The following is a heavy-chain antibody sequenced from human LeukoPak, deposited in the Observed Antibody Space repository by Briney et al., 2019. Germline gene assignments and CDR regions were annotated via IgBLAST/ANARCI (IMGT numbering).Heavy chain of an antibody. V-gene: IGHV4-39*01. CDR1: GGSISSSSYS. Sequence: SEPLSLTCTVSGGSISSSSYSWGWIRQPPGKGLEWIGVIYHSGGTYYNPSLKSRLTMSVDTSKNQFSLKLSSVTATDTAVYYCASLIAAGYFDHWGQGTLVTVSS. J-gene: IGHJ4*02. D-gene: IGHD6-13*01. CDR2: IYHSGGT. CDR3: ASLIAAGYFDH.